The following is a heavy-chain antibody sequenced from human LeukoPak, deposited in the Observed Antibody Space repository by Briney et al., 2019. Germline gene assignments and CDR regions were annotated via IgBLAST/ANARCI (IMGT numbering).Heavy chain of an antibody. D-gene: IGHD3-3*01. Sequence: PGGSLRLSCAASGFNYSSYTMNWVRQAPGTGLEWLSYISASRDITYYADSVKGRFTISRDNAKNSLYLQMNSLRAEDTAVYYCVRGSLASGVVVYYYYYLDVWGKGTTVTVSS. V-gene: IGHV3-48*01. J-gene: IGHJ6*03. CDR2: ISASRDIT. CDR1: GFNYSSYT. CDR3: VRGSLASGVVVYYYYYLDV.